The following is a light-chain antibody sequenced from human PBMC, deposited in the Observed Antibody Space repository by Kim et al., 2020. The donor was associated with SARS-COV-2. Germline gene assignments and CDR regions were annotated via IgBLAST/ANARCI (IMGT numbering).Light chain of an antibody. CDR1: KLGHKY. CDR2: QNN. Sequence: SYELTQPPSVSVSPGQTASITCSGDKLGHKYVCWYQQKPGQSPVLVIYQNNKRPSGIPERFSGSNSGNTATLTISGTQALDEADYYCQAWDSSTDYVFGTGTKVTVL. J-gene: IGLJ1*01. CDR3: QAWDSSTDYV. V-gene: IGLV3-1*01.